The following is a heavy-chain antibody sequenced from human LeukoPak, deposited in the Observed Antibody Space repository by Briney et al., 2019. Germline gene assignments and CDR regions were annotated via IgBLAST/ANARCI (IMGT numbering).Heavy chain of an antibody. CDR2: IYYSGST. CDR3: ARRRKVPAPRAGDAFDI. CDR1: GGSISSGDYY. D-gene: IGHD2-21*02. Sequence: SETLSLTCTVSGGSISSGDYYWSWIRQPPGKGLEWIGYIYYSGSTYYNPSLKSRVTISVDTSKNQFSLKLNSVTAADTAIYFCARRRKVPAPRAGDAFDIWGQGTMVTVSS. J-gene: IGHJ3*02. V-gene: IGHV4-30-4*08.